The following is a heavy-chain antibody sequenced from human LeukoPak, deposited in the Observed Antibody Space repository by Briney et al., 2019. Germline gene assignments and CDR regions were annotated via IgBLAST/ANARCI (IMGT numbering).Heavy chain of an antibody. CDR1: GFSFSNYA. CDR3: AKRGEFFKSFFDY. V-gene: IGHV3-23*01. Sequence: GGSLRLSCAASGFSFSNYAMTWVRQAPGKGLEWVSGISISDGSTYYADSVKGRFTISTDSTNNTLYLQMKSLRAEDTAVYYCAKRGEFFKSFFDYWGQGTLVTVSS. CDR2: ISISDGST. J-gene: IGHJ4*02. D-gene: IGHD3-10*01.